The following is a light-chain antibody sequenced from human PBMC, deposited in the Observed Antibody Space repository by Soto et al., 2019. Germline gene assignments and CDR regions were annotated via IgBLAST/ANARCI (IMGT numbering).Light chain of an antibody. Sequence: EIVMTQSPATLSVSPGEGVTFSCRASEGVRNMLAWYQHKPGQPPRLLVSYASAGATGVPARFSGSGSGTEFHLPINSLQSEDVALYYCQQFYTWPVTFGGGTKVEIK. V-gene: IGKV3-15*01. J-gene: IGKJ4*01. CDR1: EGVRNM. CDR3: QQFYTWPVT. CDR2: YAS.